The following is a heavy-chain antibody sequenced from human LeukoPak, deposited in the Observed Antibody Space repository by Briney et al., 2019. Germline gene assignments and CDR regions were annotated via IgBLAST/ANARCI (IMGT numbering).Heavy chain of an antibody. CDR3: ARRDIVVVASASDY. D-gene: IGHD2-15*01. V-gene: IGHV3-23*01. Sequence: GGSLRLSCAASGFTFSDYVMIWVRQAPGKGLEWVSGITASGDRTFYGDSVRGRFTMSRDNSKNTVYLQMNSLRVDDTAVYYCARRDIVVVASASDYWGQGTLVTVSS. CDR2: ITASGDRT. CDR1: GFTFSDYV. J-gene: IGHJ4*02.